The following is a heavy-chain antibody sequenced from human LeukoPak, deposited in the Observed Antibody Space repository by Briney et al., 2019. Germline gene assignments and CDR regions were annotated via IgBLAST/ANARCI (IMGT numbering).Heavy chain of an antibody. V-gene: IGHV4-59*01. CDR2: TYYSGST. D-gene: IGHD5-24*01. J-gene: IGHJ6*03. CDR3: ARVVATIEYYYYMDV. CDR1: GASISSYY. Sequence: PSETLSLTCTVSGASISSYYWSWIRQPPGKGLEWIGYTYYSGSTNYNPSLKSRVTISVDTSKNQFSLKLSSVTAADTAAYYCARVVATIEYYYYMDVWGKGTTVTVSS.